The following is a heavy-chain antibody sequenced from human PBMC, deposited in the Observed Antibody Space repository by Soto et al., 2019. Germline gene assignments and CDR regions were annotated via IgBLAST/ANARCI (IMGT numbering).Heavy chain of an antibody. CDR2: ISGSGGTT. CDR1: GFTFSNYA. J-gene: IGHJ6*02. CDR3: AKRFQIAAARLRTPMDV. Sequence: EVQLLESGGGLVQPGGSLRLSCAASGFTFSNYAMSWVRQAPGKGLEWVSSISGSGGTTDYADSVKGRFTISRDNSKNTLFLKMTTTKVADTAVYYCAKRFQIAAARLRTPMDVWGQGTTVTDFS. D-gene: IGHD6-6*01. V-gene: IGHV3-23*01.